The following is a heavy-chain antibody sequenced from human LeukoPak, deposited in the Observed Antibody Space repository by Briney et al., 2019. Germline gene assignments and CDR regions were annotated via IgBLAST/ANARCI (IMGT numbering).Heavy chain of an antibody. CDR1: GFTFDDYG. V-gene: IGHV3-20*04. CDR2: INWNGGST. CDR3: ARDFHDYSFGNWFDP. D-gene: IGHD4-11*01. J-gene: IGHJ5*02. Sequence: PGGSLRLSCAASGFTFDDYGMSWVRQAPGKGLEWVSGINWNGGSTGYADSVKGRFTISRDNAKNSLYLQMNSLRAEDTALYYCARDFHDYSFGNWFDPWGQGTLVTVSS.